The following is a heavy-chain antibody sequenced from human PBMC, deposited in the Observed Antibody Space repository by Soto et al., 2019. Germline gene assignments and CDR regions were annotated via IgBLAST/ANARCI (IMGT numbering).Heavy chain of an antibody. J-gene: IGHJ4*02. CDR1: GFTFSSYA. D-gene: IGHD6-19*01. CDR3: AKSRSLAGLTLLDY. CDR2: LSGSGDST. V-gene: IGHV3-23*01. Sequence: GGSLRLSCTASGFTFSSYAMSWVRQAPGKGLEWVSALSGSGDSTYYADSTKGRFTISRDNSKNTLYLQMNSLRAEDTAVYYCAKSRSLAGLTLLDYWGQGTLVTVSS.